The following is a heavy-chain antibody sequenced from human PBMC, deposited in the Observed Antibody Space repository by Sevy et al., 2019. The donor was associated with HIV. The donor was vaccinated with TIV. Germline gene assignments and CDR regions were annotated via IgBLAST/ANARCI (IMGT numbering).Heavy chain of an antibody. Sequence: GGYLRLSCAASGFTFSSYSMSWVRQAPGKGLEWVSSISTSSSYIYYADSVKGRFTISRDNAKNSLYLQMNSLRAEDTAVYYCARISCTNGVCFQGYYYYAMDVWGQGTTVTVSS. CDR1: GFTFSSYS. CDR3: ARISCTNGVCFQGYYYYAMDV. V-gene: IGHV3-21*01. CDR2: ISTSSSYI. J-gene: IGHJ6*02. D-gene: IGHD2-8*01.